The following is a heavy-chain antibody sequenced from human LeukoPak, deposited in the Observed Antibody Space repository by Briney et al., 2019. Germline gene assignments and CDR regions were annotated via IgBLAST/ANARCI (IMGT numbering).Heavy chain of an antibody. V-gene: IGHV3-30*04. CDR3: ARASTGTTNWFDP. J-gene: IGHJ5*02. D-gene: IGHD1-7*01. CDR2: ISYDGSNK. CDR1: GFTFSGYA. Sequence: PGGSLRLSCAASGFTFSGYAMHWVRQAPGKGLEWVAVISYDGSNKYYADSVKGRFTISRDNSKNTLYLQMNSLRAEDTAVYYCARASTGTTNWFDPWGQGTLVTVSS.